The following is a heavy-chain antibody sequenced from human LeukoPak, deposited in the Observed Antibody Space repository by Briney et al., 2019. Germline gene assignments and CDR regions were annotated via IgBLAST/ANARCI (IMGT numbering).Heavy chain of an antibody. D-gene: IGHD6-6*01. V-gene: IGHV1-69*04. CDR2: IIPILGIA. J-gene: IGHJ4*02. Sequence: ASVKVSCKASGGTFSSYAISWVRQAPGQGLEWMGRIIPILGIANYAQKFQGRVTITADKSTSTAYMEQSSLISEDTAVYYCARGIAARLLFDYWGQGTLVTVSS. CDR3: ARGIAARLLFDY. CDR1: GGTFSSYA.